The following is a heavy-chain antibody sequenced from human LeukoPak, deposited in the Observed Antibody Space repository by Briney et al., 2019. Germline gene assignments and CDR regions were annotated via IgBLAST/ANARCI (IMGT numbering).Heavy chain of an antibody. CDR2: INPNSGGT. J-gene: IGHJ4*02. Sequence: ASVKVSCKVSGYTLTELSMHWVRQAPGQGLEWMGWINPNSGGTNYAQKFQGWVTMTRDTSISTAYMELSRLRSDDTAVYYCAREIAVAGEGYFDYWGQGTLVTVSS. D-gene: IGHD6-19*01. CDR3: AREIAVAGEGYFDY. CDR1: GYTLTELS. V-gene: IGHV1-2*04.